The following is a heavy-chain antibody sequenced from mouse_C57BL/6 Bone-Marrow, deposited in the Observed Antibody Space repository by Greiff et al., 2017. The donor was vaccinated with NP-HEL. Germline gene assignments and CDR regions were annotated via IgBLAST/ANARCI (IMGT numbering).Heavy chain of an antibody. CDR1: GFTFSDYG. J-gene: IGHJ1*03. Sequence: EVKVVESGGGLVKPGGSLKLSCAASGFTFSDYGMHWVRQAPEKGLEWVAYISSGSSTIYYADTVKGRFTISRDNAKNTLFLQMTSLRSEDTAMYYCARNMITTVVATDWYFDVWGTGTTVTVSS. V-gene: IGHV5-17*01. CDR2: ISSGSSTI. D-gene: IGHD1-1*01. CDR3: ARNMITTVVATDWYFDV.